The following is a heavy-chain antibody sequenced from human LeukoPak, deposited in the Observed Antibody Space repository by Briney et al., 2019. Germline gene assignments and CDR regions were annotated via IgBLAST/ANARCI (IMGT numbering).Heavy chain of an antibody. CDR3: ARGGYSYGLNWFDP. J-gene: IGHJ5*02. D-gene: IGHD5-18*01. Sequence: SETLSLTCTVSGYSISSGYYWGWIRQPPGKGLEWIGSIYHSGSTYYNPSLKSRVTISVDTSKNQFSLKLSSVTAADTAVYYCARGGYSYGLNWFDPWGQGTLVTVSS. CDR1: GYSISSGYY. V-gene: IGHV4-38-2*02. CDR2: IYHSGST.